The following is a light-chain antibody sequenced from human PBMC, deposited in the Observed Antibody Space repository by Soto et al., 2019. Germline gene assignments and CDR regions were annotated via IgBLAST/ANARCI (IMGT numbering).Light chain of an antibody. CDR2: EVS. Sequence: QSVLTQPPSASGSPGQSVTISCTGTSSDVGGYNYVSWYQQHPGKAPKLMISEVSKRPSGVPDRFSGSKSGNTASLTVSGLQAEDEADYYCSSFAGNNNLVFGGGTQLTGL. CDR3: SSFAGNNNLV. CDR1: SSDVGGYNY. J-gene: IGLJ2*01. V-gene: IGLV2-8*01.